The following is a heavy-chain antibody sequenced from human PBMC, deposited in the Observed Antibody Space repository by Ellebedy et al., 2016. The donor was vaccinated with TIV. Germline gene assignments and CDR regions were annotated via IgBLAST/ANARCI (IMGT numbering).Heavy chain of an antibody. CDR3: ARGGSAAAAGTVDY. Sequence: AASVKVSCKASGYTFTGYYMHWVRQAPGQGLEWMGWISGSSGNKRYSKKLPGRVTMTTDTSASTAYLSLRSLRSDDTAVYYCARGGSAAAAGTVDYWGQGTLVTVSS. J-gene: IGHJ4*02. CDR2: ISGSSGNK. CDR1: GYTFTGYY. V-gene: IGHV1-18*04. D-gene: IGHD6-13*01.